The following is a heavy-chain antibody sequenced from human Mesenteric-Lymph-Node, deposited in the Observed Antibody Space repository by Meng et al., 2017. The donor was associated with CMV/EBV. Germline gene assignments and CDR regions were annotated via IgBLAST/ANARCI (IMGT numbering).Heavy chain of an antibody. Sequence: GESLKISCAASGFTFSDYYMTWIRQAPGKGLEWVSYISSSGSIIYYADSVKGRFTISRDNAKNTLYLQLNSLRAEDTAVYYCVRTTGNYGDWDHWGQGTLVTVSS. D-gene: IGHD2-8*02. CDR2: ISSSGSII. J-gene: IGHJ4*02. V-gene: IGHV3-11*04. CDR3: VRTTGNYGDWDH. CDR1: GFTFSDYY.